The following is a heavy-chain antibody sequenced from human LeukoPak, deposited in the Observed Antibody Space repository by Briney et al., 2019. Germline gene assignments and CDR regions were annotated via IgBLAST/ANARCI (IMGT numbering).Heavy chain of an antibody. Sequence: PGGSLRLSCAASGFTFSSYTMNWVRQAPGKGLEWVSSITSSSSYIYHADSVKGRFTISRDNVKNSLYLQMNSLRAEDTAVYYCASRKLGNDYWGQGTLVTVSS. CDR3: ASRKLGNDY. CDR2: ITSSSSYI. D-gene: IGHD7-27*01. J-gene: IGHJ4*02. V-gene: IGHV3-21*01. CDR1: GFTFSSYT.